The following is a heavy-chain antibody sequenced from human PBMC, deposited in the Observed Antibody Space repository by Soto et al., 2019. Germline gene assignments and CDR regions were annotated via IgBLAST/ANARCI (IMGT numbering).Heavy chain of an antibody. Sequence: PGGSLRLSCAASGFTFSSYAMHWVRQAPGKGLEWVAVISYDGSNKYYADSVKGRFTISRDNSKNTLYLQMNSLRAEDTAVYYCAREGYSSSWYDYYYGMDVWGQGTTVTVSS. CDR2: ISYDGSNK. J-gene: IGHJ6*02. CDR1: GFTFSSYA. V-gene: IGHV3-30-3*01. D-gene: IGHD6-13*01. CDR3: AREGYSSSWYDYYYGMDV.